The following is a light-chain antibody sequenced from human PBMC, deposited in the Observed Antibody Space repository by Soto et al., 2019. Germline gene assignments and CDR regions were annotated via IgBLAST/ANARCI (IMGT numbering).Light chain of an antibody. Sequence: QSALTQPPSASGSPGQSVTISCTGTSSDVGAYDYVSWYQQHPGKAPKLMIYEVSQRPSGVPDRFSGSKSGNTASLTISGLQAEDEGDYYCAAWDDSLSGAVFGGGTPLTVL. CDR3: AAWDDSLSGAV. CDR1: SSDVGAYDY. CDR2: EVS. J-gene: IGLJ7*01. V-gene: IGLV2-8*01.